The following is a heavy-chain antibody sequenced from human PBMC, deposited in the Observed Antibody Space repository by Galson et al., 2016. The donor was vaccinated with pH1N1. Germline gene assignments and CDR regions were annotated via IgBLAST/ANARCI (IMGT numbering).Heavy chain of an antibody. D-gene: IGHD3-10*02. J-gene: IGHJ3*01. V-gene: IGHV3-23*01. CDR2: ISGSGGYT. CDR3: ARDNLRGSGSPDASDV. CDR1: GFNFSSYA. Sequence: SLRLSCAASGFNFSSYAMSWVRQAPGKGLEWVSAISGSGGYTYFADSVQGRFTISRDNSKNTLYLQMNTLRAEDTAVYYCARDNLRGSGSPDASDVWGQGTMVTVSS.